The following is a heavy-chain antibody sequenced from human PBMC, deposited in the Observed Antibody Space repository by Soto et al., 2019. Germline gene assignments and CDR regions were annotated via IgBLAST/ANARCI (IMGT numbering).Heavy chain of an antibody. Sequence: SVRVSCKASGGTFSSYAISWVRQAPGQGLEWMGGIIPIFGTANYAQKFQGRVTITADESTSTAYMELSSLRSEDTAVYYCATSTVTTLYYYYYYGLDLWGQGPKVTVSS. CDR3: ATSTVTTLYYYYYYGLDL. V-gene: IGHV1-69*13. CDR1: GGTFSSYA. CDR2: IIPIFGTA. J-gene: IGHJ6*01. D-gene: IGHD4-17*01.